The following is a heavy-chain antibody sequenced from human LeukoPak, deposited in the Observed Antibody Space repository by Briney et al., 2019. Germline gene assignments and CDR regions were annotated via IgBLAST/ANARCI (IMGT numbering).Heavy chain of an antibody. J-gene: IGHJ4*02. V-gene: IGHV1-46*01. D-gene: IGHD3-22*01. CDR3: ARDFFYYYDSSGYFDY. CDR1: GYTFTSYY. Sequence: ASVKVSCKASGYTFTSYYMHWVRQAPGQGLEWMGIINPSGGSTSYAQKFQGRVTMTRDTSTSTVYMELSSLRSEDTAVYYCARDFFYYYDSSGYFDYWGQGTLVTVSS. CDR2: INPSGGST.